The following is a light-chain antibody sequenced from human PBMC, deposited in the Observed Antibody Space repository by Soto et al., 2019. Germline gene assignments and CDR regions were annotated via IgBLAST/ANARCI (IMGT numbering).Light chain of an antibody. CDR1: QSVSSN. V-gene: IGKV3-15*01. Sequence: IDIAQSPVTMSVSPGERATLSCRASQSVSSNLAWYQQKPGQAPRLLIYGASTRATGIPARFSGSGSGTEFTLTISSLQSEDFAVYYCQQYNNWPPITFGQGTRLEIK. CDR3: QQYNNWPPIT. J-gene: IGKJ5*01. CDR2: GAS.